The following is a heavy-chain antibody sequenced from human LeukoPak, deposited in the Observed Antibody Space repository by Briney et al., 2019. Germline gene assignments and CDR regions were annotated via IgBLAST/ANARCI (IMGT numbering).Heavy chain of an antibody. CDR3: ARAFGYYDSSGYYFTAFDI. CDR2: IYYSGST. J-gene: IGHJ3*02. V-gene: IGHV4-59*01. CDR1: GGSISSYY. D-gene: IGHD3-22*01. Sequence: SETLSLTCTVPGGSISSYYWSCIRQPPGKGLEWIGYIYYSGSTNYNPSLKSRVTISVDTSKNQFSLKLSSVTAADTAVYYCARAFGYYDSSGYYFTAFDIWGQGTMVTVSS.